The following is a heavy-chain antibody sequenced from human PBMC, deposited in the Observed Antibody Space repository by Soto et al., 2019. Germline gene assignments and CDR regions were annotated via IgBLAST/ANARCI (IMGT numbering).Heavy chain of an antibody. CDR3: AVMTYYDFWSGKCHFDY. D-gene: IGHD3-3*01. Sequence: QVQLVESGGGVVQPGRSLRLSCAASGFTFSSYAMHWVRQAPGKGLEWVAVISYDGSNKYYADSVKGRFTISRDNSKNTQYLQMNSLRAEDTAVYYCAVMTYYDFWSGKCHFDYWGQGTLVTVSS. CDR1: GFTFSSYA. J-gene: IGHJ4*02. CDR2: ISYDGSNK. V-gene: IGHV3-30-3*01.